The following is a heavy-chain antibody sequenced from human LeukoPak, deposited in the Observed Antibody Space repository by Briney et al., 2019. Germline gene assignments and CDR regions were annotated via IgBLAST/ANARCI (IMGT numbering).Heavy chain of an antibody. J-gene: IGHJ3*01. CDR3: AKDEGRGYLYHDVFDF. Sequence: GGSLRLSCAASGFTFSSYAMSWVRQAPGKGLEWVSAISGSGSTTYYADSVKGRFTISRDNSKNTLSLQMNSLRAEDTAVYYCAKDEGRGYLYHDVFDFWGQGTMVTVSS. CDR2: ISGSGSTT. D-gene: IGHD3-22*01. V-gene: IGHV3-23*01. CDR1: GFTFSSYA.